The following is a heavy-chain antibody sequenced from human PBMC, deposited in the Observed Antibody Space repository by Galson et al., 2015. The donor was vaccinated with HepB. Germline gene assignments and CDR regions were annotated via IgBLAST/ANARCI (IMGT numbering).Heavy chain of an antibody. J-gene: IGHJ4*01. Sequence: FSGFSLRTSGVGVGWIRQPPGQALSWLALIYWDDDKRYSPSLKSRLTITKDTSKNQVVLTMTNMDPVDTATYYCAHRRMVRGPFGYWGHGTLVTVSS. CDR1: GFSLRTSGVG. CDR2: IYWDDDK. CDR3: AHRRMVRGPFGY. D-gene: IGHD3-10*01. V-gene: IGHV2-5*02.